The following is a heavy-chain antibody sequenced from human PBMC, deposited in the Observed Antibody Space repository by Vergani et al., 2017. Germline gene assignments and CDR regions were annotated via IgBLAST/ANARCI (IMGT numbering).Heavy chain of an antibody. Sequence: QVQLVQSGSELKKPGASVKVSCKASGYTFTNYALHWVRQAPGQGLEWVGWINTNTGNPTYAQGFTGRFVLSLDTSVSTAYLQISSLEAEDTAVYYCARGGCSSPNCHLDFWGQGTLVTVSS. D-gene: IGHD2-2*01. CDR2: INTNTGNP. CDR3: ARGGCSSPNCHLDF. V-gene: IGHV7-4-1*02. J-gene: IGHJ4*02. CDR1: GYTFTNYA.